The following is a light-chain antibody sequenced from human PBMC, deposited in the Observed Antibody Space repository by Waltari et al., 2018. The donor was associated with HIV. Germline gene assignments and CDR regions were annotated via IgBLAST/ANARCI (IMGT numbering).Light chain of an antibody. Sequence: DIVMTQSPDSLAVSLGERATINCKSSQSVLYSSNNKNYLAWYQQKPGQPPKLLIYWASTRASGVPDRFSGSGSGTDFTLTITNLQPEDVAIYYCQQYYTTPRTFGQGTKV. V-gene: IGKV4-1*01. J-gene: IGKJ1*01. CDR3: QQYYTTPRT. CDR1: QSVLYSSNNKNY. CDR2: WAS.